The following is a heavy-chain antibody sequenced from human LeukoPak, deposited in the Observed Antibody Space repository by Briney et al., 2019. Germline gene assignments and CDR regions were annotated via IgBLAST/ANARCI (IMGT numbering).Heavy chain of an antibody. Sequence: GGSLRLSRAASGFTFSSYGMHWVRRAPGKGLEWVAVISYDGSNKYYADSVKGRFTISRDNSKNTLYLQMNSLRAEDTAVYYCAKFELGRATKGDYWGQRTLVTVSS. CDR2: ISYDGSNK. CDR3: AKFELGRATKGDY. V-gene: IGHV3-30*18. CDR1: GFTFSSYG. J-gene: IGHJ4*02. D-gene: IGHD7-27*01.